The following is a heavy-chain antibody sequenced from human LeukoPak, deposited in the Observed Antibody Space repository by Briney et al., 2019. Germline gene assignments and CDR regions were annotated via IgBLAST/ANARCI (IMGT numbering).Heavy chain of an antibody. CDR3: AKDVSRTFAAAGTLDY. CDR2: ISGSGGST. CDR1: GFTFSSYA. Sequence: GGSLRLSCAASGFTFSSYAMSWVRQAPGKGLEWVSAISGSGGSTHYADSVKGRFTISRDNSKNTLYLQMNSLRAEDTAVYYCAKDVSRTFAAAGTLDYWGQGTLVTVSS. V-gene: IGHV3-23*01. J-gene: IGHJ4*02. D-gene: IGHD6-13*01.